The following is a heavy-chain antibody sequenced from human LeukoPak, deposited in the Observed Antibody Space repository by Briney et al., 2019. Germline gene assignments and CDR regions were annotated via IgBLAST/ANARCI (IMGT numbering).Heavy chain of an antibody. V-gene: IGHV3-73*01. CDR3: TRLADGSGKFDL. Sequence: QPGGSLKLSCAASGFTFSGSAMHWVRQASGKELEWIGRIWSRPNSYATAYAASVKGRFTISRDDSINTAYLQMNSLKTEDTALYYCTRLADGSGKFDLWGQGTLVTVSS. D-gene: IGHD3-10*01. CDR1: GFTFSGSA. CDR2: IWSRPNSYAT. J-gene: IGHJ5*02.